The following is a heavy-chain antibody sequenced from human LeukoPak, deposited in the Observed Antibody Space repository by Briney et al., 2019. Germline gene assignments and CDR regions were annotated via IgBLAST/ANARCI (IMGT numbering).Heavy chain of an antibody. J-gene: IGHJ4*02. CDR3: AYEKLERDTSYYFDY. Sequence: GASVKVSCKASGGTFTSYAISWVRQAPGQGLEWMGRIIPIIGITNYAQKFQGRVTITADTSTSTAYMELSSLRSEGTAVYYCAYEKLERDTSYYFDYWGQGTLVTVSS. CDR2: IIPIIGIT. CDR1: GGTFTSYA. V-gene: IGHV1-69*04. D-gene: IGHD1-1*01.